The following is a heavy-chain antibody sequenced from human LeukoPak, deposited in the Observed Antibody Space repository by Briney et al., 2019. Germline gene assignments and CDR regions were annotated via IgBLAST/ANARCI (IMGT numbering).Heavy chain of an antibody. Sequence: GGSLRLSCVGSGITFSSYWMSWVRQAPGRGLEWVANIKQDGSEKYYVDSVKGRFTISRDNAKNSLYLQMDSLRAEDTAMYYCARRRGMGSLDYWGQGTLVTASS. CDR2: IKQDGSEK. D-gene: IGHD2-8*01. V-gene: IGHV3-7*03. CDR1: GITFSSYW. CDR3: ARRRGMGSLDY. J-gene: IGHJ4*02.